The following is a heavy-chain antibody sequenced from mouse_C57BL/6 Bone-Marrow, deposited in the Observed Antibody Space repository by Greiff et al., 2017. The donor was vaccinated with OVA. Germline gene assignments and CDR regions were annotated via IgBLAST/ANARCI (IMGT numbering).Heavy chain of an antibody. Sequence: QVQLQQSDAELVKPGASVKISCKVSGYTFTDHTIHWMKQRPEQGLEWIGYIYPRDGSTKYNEKFKGKATLTADKSSSTAYMQLNSLTSEDSAVYFCARCLYGNYGYWYCDVWGTGTTVTVSS. CDR1: GYTFTDHT. D-gene: IGHD2-1*01. V-gene: IGHV1-78*01. J-gene: IGHJ1*03. CDR3: ARCLYGNYGYWYCDV. CDR2: IYPRDGST.